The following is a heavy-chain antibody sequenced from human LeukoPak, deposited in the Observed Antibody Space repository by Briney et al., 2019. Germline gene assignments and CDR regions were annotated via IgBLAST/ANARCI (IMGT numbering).Heavy chain of an antibody. D-gene: IGHD6-13*01. CDR1: GYTFTSYY. CDR2: INPSGGST. V-gene: IGHV1-46*01. Sequence: GASVKVSCKASGYTFTSYYMHWVRQAPGQGLEWMGIINPSGGSTSYAQKSQGRVTMTRDTSTSTVYMELSSLRSEDTAVYYCATLYSSSWYGSGNYFDYWGQGTLVTVSS. J-gene: IGHJ4*02. CDR3: ATLYSSSWYGSGNYFDY.